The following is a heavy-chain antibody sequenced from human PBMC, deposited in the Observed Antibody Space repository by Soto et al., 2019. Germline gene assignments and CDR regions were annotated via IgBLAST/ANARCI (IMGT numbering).Heavy chain of an antibody. CDR2: IYYRSKWYY. Sequence: QTLSLTCAISGDSVSNSAAWNWIRQSPSRSLEWLGRIYYRSKWYYDYAVSVRSRITIIPDTSKNQFSLQLNSVTPEDTAVYYCARDPIYYGSGSLAFDIWGQGTMVTVSS. J-gene: IGHJ3*02. CDR3: ARDPIYYGSGSLAFDI. D-gene: IGHD3-10*01. V-gene: IGHV6-1*01. CDR1: GDSVSNSAA.